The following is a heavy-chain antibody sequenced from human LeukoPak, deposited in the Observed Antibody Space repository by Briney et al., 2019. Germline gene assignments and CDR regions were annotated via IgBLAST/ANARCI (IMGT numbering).Heavy chain of an antibody. CDR3: ARLRGPNYYDSSAYFDY. Sequence: GGSLRLSCAASGFTFSTYWMSWVRQAPGKGLEWVANIKQGGSDKYYVDSVKGRFSISRDNAKDSLYLQMNSLRAEDTAVYYCARLRGPNYYDSSAYFDYWGQGTPVTVSS. J-gene: IGHJ4*02. D-gene: IGHD3-22*01. V-gene: IGHV3-7*01. CDR1: GFTFSTYW. CDR2: IKQGGSDK.